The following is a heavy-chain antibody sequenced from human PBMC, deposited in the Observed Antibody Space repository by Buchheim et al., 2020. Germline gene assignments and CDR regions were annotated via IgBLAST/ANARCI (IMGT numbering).Heavy chain of an antibody. V-gene: IGHV3-30*04. Sequence: QVQLVESGGGVVQPGRSLRLSCAASGFTFSSYAMHWVRQAPGKGLEWVAVITNDGSNKYYADSVKGRFTISRDNSKNTLYLQMNSLRAEDTAVYYCARDPDDILTGQRLDYWGQGTL. CDR1: GFTFSSYA. CDR2: ITNDGSNK. D-gene: IGHD3-9*01. J-gene: IGHJ4*02. CDR3: ARDPDDILTGQRLDY.